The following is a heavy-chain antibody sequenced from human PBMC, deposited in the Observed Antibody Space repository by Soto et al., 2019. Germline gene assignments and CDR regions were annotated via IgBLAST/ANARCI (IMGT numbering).Heavy chain of an antibody. CDR3: ARGKRYTNDY. J-gene: IGHJ4*02. Sequence: GESLKISCHASGYTFIYFWVAWVRQVPGKGLEWMGVIYPGASDIRYSPSFEGHVTISADKSTNTAYLQLSSLRSDDTAVYYCARGKRYTNDYWGQGTLVTVSS. D-gene: IGHD2-2*02. CDR2: IYPGASDI. CDR1: GYTFIYFW. V-gene: IGHV5-51*01.